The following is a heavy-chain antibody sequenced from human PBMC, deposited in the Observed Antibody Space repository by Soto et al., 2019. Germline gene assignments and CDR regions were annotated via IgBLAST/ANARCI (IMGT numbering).Heavy chain of an antibody. Sequence: EVQLVESGGGLVKPGGSLSLSCAASGFTFSNVWMSWVRQAPGKGLEWVGRIKRRADGGTTDYATPVRGRFTVSRDDSKNTLYLQMNSLKTEDTAVYYCTAGYCSGGSCYSVVYWCKGTLVTVSS. J-gene: IGHJ4*02. CDR3: TAGYCSGGSCYSVVY. V-gene: IGHV3-15*01. CDR2: IKRRADGGTT. CDR1: GFTFSNVW. D-gene: IGHD2-15*01.